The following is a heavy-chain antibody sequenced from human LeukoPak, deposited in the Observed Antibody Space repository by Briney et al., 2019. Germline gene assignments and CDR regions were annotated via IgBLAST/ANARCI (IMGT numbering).Heavy chain of an antibody. Sequence: PSETLSLTCTVSGGSISGYYWSWIRQPPGKGLEWIGYIYYSGNTKYNPSLKSRVTISVDTSKNQFSLKVTSVTAADTAVYYCARHYSYYGWGTYFDSWGQGTLVTVSS. J-gene: IGHJ4*02. D-gene: IGHD3-10*01. CDR3: ARHYSYYGWGTYFDS. V-gene: IGHV4-59*01. CDR2: IYYSGNT. CDR1: GGSISGYY.